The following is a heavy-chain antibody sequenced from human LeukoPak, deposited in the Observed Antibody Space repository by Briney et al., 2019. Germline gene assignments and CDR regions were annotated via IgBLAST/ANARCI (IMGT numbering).Heavy chain of an antibody. CDR1: GGSLSGYY. J-gene: IGHJ4*02. V-gene: IGHV4-34*01. CDR2: INHSGST. CDR3: ARRGSGWVLSVDY. Sequence: SETLSLTCAVYGGSLSGYYWSWIRQPPGKGLEWIGEINHSGSTNYNPSLKSRVTISVDTSKNQFSLKLSSVTAADTAVYYCARRGSGWVLSVDYWGQGTLVTVSS. D-gene: IGHD6-19*01.